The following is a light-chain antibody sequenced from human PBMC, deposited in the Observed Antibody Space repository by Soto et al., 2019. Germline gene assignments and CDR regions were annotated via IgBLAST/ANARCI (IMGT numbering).Light chain of an antibody. V-gene: IGKV3-20*01. Sequence: DIVLMQSPGTLSLSPGERVTLSCRASQSVSSNYVAWYQQKPGQAPRLLIHGASSRATGIPDRCSGSGSGTDFSLTLSRLEAEDFALYYCHQYGNAPWTFGQGTKVEIK. CDR2: GAS. CDR1: QSVSSNY. CDR3: HQYGNAPWT. J-gene: IGKJ1*01.